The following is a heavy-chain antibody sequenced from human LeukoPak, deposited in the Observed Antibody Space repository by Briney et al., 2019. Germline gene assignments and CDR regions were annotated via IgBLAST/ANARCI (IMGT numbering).Heavy chain of an antibody. CDR3: ARYSGSYHTYFDS. CDR2: INPNSGGT. J-gene: IGHJ4*02. Sequence: ASVKVSCKASGYTFTGYYMHWVRQAPGQGLEWMGGINPNSGGTNYAQKFQGRVTMTRDTSTSTVDMKLSRLRSEDTAVYYCARYSGSYHTYFDSWGQGTLVTVSS. V-gene: IGHV1-2*02. CDR1: GYTFTGYY. D-gene: IGHD1-26*01.